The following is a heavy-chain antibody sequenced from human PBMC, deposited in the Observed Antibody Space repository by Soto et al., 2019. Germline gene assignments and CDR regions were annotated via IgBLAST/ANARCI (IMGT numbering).Heavy chain of an antibody. D-gene: IGHD3-9*01. J-gene: IGHJ3*02. Sequence: GASVKVSCKASGGTFSSYAISWVRQAPGQGLEWMGGIIPIFGTANYAQKFQGRVTITADESTSTAYMELSSLRSEDTAVYYCARDQNDILTGNAFDIWGQGTMVTVSS. CDR3: ARDQNDILTGNAFDI. CDR2: IIPIFGTA. V-gene: IGHV1-69*13. CDR1: GGTFSSYA.